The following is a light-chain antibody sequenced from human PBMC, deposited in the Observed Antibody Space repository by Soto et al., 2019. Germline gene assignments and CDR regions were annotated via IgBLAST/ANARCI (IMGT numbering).Light chain of an antibody. CDR1: SSDVGGYDS. CDR3: SSYTSNTTRV. J-gene: IGLJ3*02. Sequence: QSALTQPASVSGSPGQSITISCTGTSSDVGGYDSVSWYQQHPGKAPKLMIYDVSNRPSGVSNRFSGSKSGNTASLSISGLQTEDEAHYCCSSYTSNTTRVFGGGTKLTVL. CDR2: DVS. V-gene: IGLV2-14*03.